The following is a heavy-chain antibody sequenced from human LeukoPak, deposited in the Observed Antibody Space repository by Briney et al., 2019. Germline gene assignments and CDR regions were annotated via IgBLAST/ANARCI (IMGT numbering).Heavy chain of an antibody. CDR2: IKQDGSEK. D-gene: IGHD3-10*01. Sequence: PGGSLRLSCAASGFTFSSYWMSWVRQAPGKGLGWVANIKQDGSEKYYVDSVKGRFTISRDNAKNSLYLQMNSPRAEDTAVYYCARDRWFGELFLSFDYWGQGTLVTVSS. J-gene: IGHJ4*02. V-gene: IGHV3-7*01. CDR1: GFTFSSYW. CDR3: ARDRWFGELFLSFDY.